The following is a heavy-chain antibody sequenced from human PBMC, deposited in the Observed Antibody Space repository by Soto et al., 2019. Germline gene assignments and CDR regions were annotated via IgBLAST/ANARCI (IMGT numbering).Heavy chain of an antibody. CDR1: GGSISSGGYY. CDR3: ATINKDTGVGYDLPRSGSYYYYYMDV. V-gene: IGHV4-31*03. CDR2: IYYSGST. J-gene: IGHJ6*03. D-gene: IGHD3-3*01. Sequence: SETLSLTCTVSGGSISSGGYYWSWIRQHPGKGLEWIGYIYYSGSTYYNPSLKSRVTISVDTSKNQFSPKLSSVTAADTAVYYCATINKDTGVGYDLPRSGSYYYYYMDVWGKGTTVTVSS.